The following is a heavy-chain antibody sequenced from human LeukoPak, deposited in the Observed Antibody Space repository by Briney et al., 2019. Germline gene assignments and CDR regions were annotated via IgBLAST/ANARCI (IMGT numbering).Heavy chain of an antibody. CDR3: ARFGIVATVAYYGMDV. V-gene: IGHV5-51*01. D-gene: IGHD5-12*01. CDR2: IYPGDSDT. CDR1: GYSFTSYW. J-gene: IGHJ6*02. Sequence: GESLKISCKGSGYSFTSYWIGWVRQMPGKGLEWMGIIYPGDSDTRYSPSFQGQVTISADKSISTAYLQWSSLKASDTAMYYCARFGIVATVAYYGMDVWGQGTTVTVSS.